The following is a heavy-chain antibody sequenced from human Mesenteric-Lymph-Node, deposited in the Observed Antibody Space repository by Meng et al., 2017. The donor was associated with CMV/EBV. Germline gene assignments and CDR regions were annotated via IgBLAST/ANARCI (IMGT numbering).Heavy chain of an antibody. J-gene: IGHJ6*02. CDR2: ISSSGSTI. D-gene: IGHD3-10*01. CDR1: GFTFSSYE. CDR3: ARDALWFGEYVGMDV. V-gene: IGHV3-48*03. Sequence: GESLKISCAASGFTFSSYEMYWVRPAPGKGLEWVSYISSSGSTIYYADSVKGRFTISRDNAKNSLYLQMNSLRAEDTAVYYCARDALWFGEYVGMDVWGQGTTVTVSS.